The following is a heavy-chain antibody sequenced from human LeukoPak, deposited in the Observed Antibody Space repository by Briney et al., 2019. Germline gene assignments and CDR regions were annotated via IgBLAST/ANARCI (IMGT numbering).Heavy chain of an antibody. Sequence: GGSLRLSCAASGFTFSSYSMNWVRQAPGKGLEWVSSITSSSSNIYYADSVKGRFTISRDNAKNSVYLQMNSLRAEYTGVYYCARQAATSRWYEYNWFDPWGQGTLVTVSS. J-gene: IGHJ5*02. V-gene: IGHV3-21*01. CDR1: GFTFSSYS. D-gene: IGHD6-13*01. CDR2: ITSSSSNI. CDR3: ARQAATSRWYEYNWFDP.